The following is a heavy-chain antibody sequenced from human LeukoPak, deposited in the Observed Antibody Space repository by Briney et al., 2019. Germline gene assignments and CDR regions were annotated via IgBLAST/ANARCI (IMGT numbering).Heavy chain of an antibody. CDR2: LSDAGSRI. Sequence: GGSLRLPCAASGFTFSSYAMSWVRQAPGKGLEWVSGLSDAGSRIYYADSVKGRFTISRDNSKNTLYLQMNSLRAEDTALYYCAKDYKVTRGDFFDYWGQGALVTVSS. CDR1: GFTFSSYA. D-gene: IGHD4-11*01. CDR3: AKDYKVTRGDFFDY. J-gene: IGHJ4*02. V-gene: IGHV3-23*01.